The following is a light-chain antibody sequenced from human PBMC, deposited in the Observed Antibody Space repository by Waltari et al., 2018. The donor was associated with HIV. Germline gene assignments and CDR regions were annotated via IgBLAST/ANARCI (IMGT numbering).Light chain of an antibody. CDR3: CSYAGNSDVV. Sequence: QSALTQPHSVSGSPGQSVTISCPGTSSDIAGYNYVSWYRQFPGRAPSVIIHDVNKRPSGVPDRFSGSKSGNTASLTISGLQTDDEADYYCCSYAGNSDVVFGGGTTLTVL. J-gene: IGLJ2*01. V-gene: IGLV2-11*01. CDR1: SSDIAGYNY. CDR2: DVN.